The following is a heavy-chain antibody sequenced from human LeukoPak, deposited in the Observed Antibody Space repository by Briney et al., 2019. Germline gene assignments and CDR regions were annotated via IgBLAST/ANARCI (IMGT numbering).Heavy chain of an antibody. CDR3: ARDRGGGYSYGYYYYYMDV. J-gene: IGHJ6*03. V-gene: IGHV1-2*02. CDR1: GYTFTGYY. Sequence: ASVKASCKASGYTFTGYYMHWVRQAPGQGLEWMGWINPNSGGTNYAQKFQGRVTMTRDTSISTAYMELSRLRSDDTAVYYCARDRGGGYSYGYYYYYMDVWGKGTTVTVSS. D-gene: IGHD5-18*01. CDR2: INPNSGGT.